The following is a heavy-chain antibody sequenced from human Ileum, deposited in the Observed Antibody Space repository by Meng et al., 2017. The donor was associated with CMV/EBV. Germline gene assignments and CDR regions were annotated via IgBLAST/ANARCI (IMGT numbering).Heavy chain of an antibody. Sequence: LILSCAASGFSVSSYGMNWVRQAPGKGLAWVSGINTNGDSTYYADSVKGRFTISRDNSKNTLYLQMNSLRAADTAIYYCATEDWNADYWGQGTLVTVSS. V-gene: IGHV3-23*01. CDR1: GFSVSSYG. CDR3: ATEDWNADY. D-gene: IGHD1-1*01. J-gene: IGHJ4*02. CDR2: INTNGDST.